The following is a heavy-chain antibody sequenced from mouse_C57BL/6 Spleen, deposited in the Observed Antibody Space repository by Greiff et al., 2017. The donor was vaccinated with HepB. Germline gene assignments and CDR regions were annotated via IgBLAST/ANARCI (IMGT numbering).Heavy chain of an antibody. CDR3: ARWDSSDYFAMDY. CDR1: GYAFSSSW. CDR2: IYPGDGDT. Sequence: VQLQQSGPELVKPGASVKISCKASGYAFSSSWMNWVKQRPGKGLEWIGRIYPGDGDTNYNGKFKGKATLTADKSSSTAYMQLSSLTSEDSAVYFCARWDSSDYFAMDYWGQGTSVTVSS. V-gene: IGHV1-82*01. J-gene: IGHJ4*01. D-gene: IGHD4-1*01.